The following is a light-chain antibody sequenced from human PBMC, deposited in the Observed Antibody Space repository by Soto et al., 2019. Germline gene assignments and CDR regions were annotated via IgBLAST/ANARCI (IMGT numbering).Light chain of an antibody. Sequence: DVQMTQSPSSLSASVVHRVTITCRASQSISSYLNWYQQKPVKAPKLLIYKASTLKSGVPSRFSGSGSGTEFTLTISSLQPDDFATYYCQHYNSYSEAFGQGTKVDNK. V-gene: IGKV1-5*03. CDR2: KAS. CDR3: QHYNSYSEA. CDR1: QSISSY. J-gene: IGKJ1*01.